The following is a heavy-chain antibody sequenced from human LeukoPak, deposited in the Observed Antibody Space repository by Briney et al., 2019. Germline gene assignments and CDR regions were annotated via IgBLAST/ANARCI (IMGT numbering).Heavy chain of an antibody. J-gene: IGHJ4*02. D-gene: IGHD5-12*01. Sequence: QSGGSLRLSCAVSGFTFSSYEMNWVRQAPGKGLEWVSYISSSGSSIYSADSVKGRFTISRDNAKNSLYLQMNSLRAEDTAVYYCARGWTYSGYVPDHWGQGTLVTVSS. CDR2: ISSSGSSI. CDR1: GFTFSSYE. V-gene: IGHV3-48*03. CDR3: ARGWTYSGYVPDH.